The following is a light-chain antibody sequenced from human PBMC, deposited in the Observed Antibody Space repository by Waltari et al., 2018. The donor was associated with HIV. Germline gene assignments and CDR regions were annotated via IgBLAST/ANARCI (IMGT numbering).Light chain of an antibody. V-gene: IGKV1-9*01. CDR3: QQLNYYPHT. CDR2: LAS. CDR1: QGISNY. J-gene: IGKJ2*01. Sequence: DIQLTQSPSFLSASVGDRVTITCRASQGISNYLAWYQQEPGKAPQLLIYLASTLQSGVPSRFSGSISGTEFSLTISSLQPEDFATYYCQQLNYYPHTFGQGTKLEIK.